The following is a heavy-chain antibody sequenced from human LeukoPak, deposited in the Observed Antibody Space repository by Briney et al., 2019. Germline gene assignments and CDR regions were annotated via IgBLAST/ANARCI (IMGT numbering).Heavy chain of an antibody. V-gene: IGHV4-39*01. CDR1: GGSISSNSFY. Sequence: PSETLSLTCTVSGGSISSNSFYWGWIRQPPGKGLEWIGSIYYSGSTYYNPSLKSRVTISVDTSKNQFSLKLSSVTAADTAVYYCARGYYDSSGYWAAYYMDVWGKGTTVTISS. D-gene: IGHD3-22*01. CDR2: IYYSGST. CDR3: ARGYYDSSGYWAAYYMDV. J-gene: IGHJ6*03.